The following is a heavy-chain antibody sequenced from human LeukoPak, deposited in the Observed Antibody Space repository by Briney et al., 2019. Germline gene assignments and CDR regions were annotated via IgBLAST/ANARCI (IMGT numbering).Heavy chain of an antibody. D-gene: IGHD2/OR15-2a*01. Sequence: KASETLSLTCTVSGYSISSGYYWGWIRQSPGKGLEWIGSIYHSGSTYYNPSLTSRVTMSVDTSENQFSLKVGSVTAADTAVYYCARAHHCHSGTCHPPGEAFDIWGQGTMVTVSS. CDR2: IYHSGST. CDR3: ARAHHCHSGTCHPPGEAFDI. CDR1: GYSISSGYY. J-gene: IGHJ3*02. V-gene: IGHV4-38-2*02.